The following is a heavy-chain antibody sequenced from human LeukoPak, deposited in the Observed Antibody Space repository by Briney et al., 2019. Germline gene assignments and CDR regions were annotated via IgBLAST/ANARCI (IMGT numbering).Heavy chain of an antibody. CDR1: GFTFSSHS. D-gene: IGHD2-21*01. J-gene: IGHJ3*01. V-gene: IGHV3-48*01. Sequence: GGSLRLSCEASGFTFSSHSMTWVRQAPGKRLEWISYIGHTGSPAHYADSVRGRFTISRDNAKNSLYLQMNSLTVADTAVYYCARDQRPYCGGECYCAIDLWGRGTLVTVSS. CDR2: IGHTGSPA. CDR3: ARDQRPYCGGECYCAIDL.